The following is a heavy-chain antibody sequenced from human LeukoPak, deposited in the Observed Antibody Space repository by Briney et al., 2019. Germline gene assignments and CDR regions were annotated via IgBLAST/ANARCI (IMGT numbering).Heavy chain of an antibody. CDR3: ARHLSGGGYDY. V-gene: IGHV3-30-3*01. CDR2: IPTDGSNK. CDR1: GFTFSSYA. D-gene: IGHD3-16*01. Sequence: PGGSLRLSCAASGFTFSSYAMHWVRQAPGKGLEWVAIIPTDGSNKNYVDSVKGRFTISRDYSKSTLYLQMNSLRAEDTAVYYCARHLSGGGYDYWGQGTLVTVSS. J-gene: IGHJ4*02.